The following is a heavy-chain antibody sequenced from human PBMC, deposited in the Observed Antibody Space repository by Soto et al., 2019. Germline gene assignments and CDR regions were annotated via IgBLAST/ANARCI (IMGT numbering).Heavy chain of an antibody. CDR1: GYTFTSYA. CDR2: INAGNGNT. Sequence: ASVKVSCKASGYTFTSYAMHWVRQASGQRLEWMGWINAGNGNTKYSQKFQGRVTITRDTSASTAYMELSSLRSEDTAVYYCARDYLSAFIVSNYYYYYMDVWGKGTTVTVSS. D-gene: IGHD1-26*01. V-gene: IGHV1-3*01. CDR3: ARDYLSAFIVSNYYYYYMDV. J-gene: IGHJ6*03.